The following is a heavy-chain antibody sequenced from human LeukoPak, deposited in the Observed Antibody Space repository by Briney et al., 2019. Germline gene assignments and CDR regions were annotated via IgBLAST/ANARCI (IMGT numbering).Heavy chain of an antibody. Sequence: PSETLSLTCTVSGGSISSYYWSWIRQPPGKGLEGIGYIYYSGSTNYNPSLKSRVTISVDTSKNQFSLKLSSVTAADTAVYYCARRRIKADFQHWGQGTLVTVSS. D-gene: IGHD2/OR15-2a*01. CDR3: ARRRIKADFQH. CDR1: GGSISSYY. V-gene: IGHV4-59*12. J-gene: IGHJ1*01. CDR2: IYYSGST.